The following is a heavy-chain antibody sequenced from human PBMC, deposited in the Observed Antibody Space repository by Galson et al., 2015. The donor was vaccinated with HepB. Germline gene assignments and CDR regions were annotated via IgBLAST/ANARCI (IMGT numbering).Heavy chain of an antibody. CDR3: AREFGIVPAALGLKHWFDP. Sequence: SLRLSCAASGFTFDNYAMHWIRQAPGEGLEWVAVVAYHGGNDHYADSVRGRFTMSRDNSKNTVYLQMNNLTTADTAVYYCAREFGIVPAALGLKHWFDPWGQGTRVTVSS. D-gene: IGHD2-2*01. J-gene: IGHJ5*02. CDR2: VAYHGGND. V-gene: IGHV3-30-3*01. CDR1: GFTFDNYA.